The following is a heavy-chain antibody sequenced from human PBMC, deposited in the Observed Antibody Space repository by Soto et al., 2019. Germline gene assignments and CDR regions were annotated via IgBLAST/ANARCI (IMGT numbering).Heavy chain of an antibody. CDR3: ARDLDGRYSSSGYYYYGMDV. V-gene: IGHV1-46*01. D-gene: IGHD6-13*01. CDR2: INPSGGST. Sequence: ASVLCSSPVSESTVSRSRMNWLRQDPRPPFDLMGIINPSGGSTSYAQKFQGRVTMTRDTSTSTVYMELSSLRSEDTAVYYCARDLDGRYSSSGYYYYGMDVCGQGTTVTVSS. J-gene: IGHJ6*02. CDR1: ESTVSRSR.